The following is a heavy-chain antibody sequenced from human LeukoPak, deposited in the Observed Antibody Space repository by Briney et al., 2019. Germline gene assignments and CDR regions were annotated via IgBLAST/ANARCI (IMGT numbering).Heavy chain of an antibody. CDR3: TTQGYCTNGVCYYFDY. Sequence: GGSLRLSCAASGFTFSGSAMHWVRQASGKGLEWVGRIRSKANSYATAYAASVKGRFTISRDDSKNTAYLQMNSLKTEDTAVYYCTTQGYCTNGVCYYFDYWGQGTLVTVSS. CDR1: GFTFSGSA. J-gene: IGHJ4*02. D-gene: IGHD2-8*01. CDR2: IRSKANSYAT. V-gene: IGHV3-73*01.